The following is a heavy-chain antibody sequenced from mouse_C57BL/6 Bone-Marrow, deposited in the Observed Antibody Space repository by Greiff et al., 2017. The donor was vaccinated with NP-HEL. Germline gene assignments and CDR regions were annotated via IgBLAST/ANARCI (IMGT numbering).Heavy chain of an antibody. V-gene: IGHV2-2*01. CDR2: IWSGGST. CDR3: ARNSPVYYDYERLWYFDV. Sequence: VKLMESGPGLVQPSQSLSITCTVSGFSLTSYGVHWVRQSPGKGLEWLGVIWSGGSTDYNAAFISRLSISKDNSKSQVFFKMNSLQADDTAIYYCARNSPVYYDYERLWYFDVWGTGTTVTVSS. J-gene: IGHJ1*03. D-gene: IGHD2-4*01. CDR1: GFSLTSYG.